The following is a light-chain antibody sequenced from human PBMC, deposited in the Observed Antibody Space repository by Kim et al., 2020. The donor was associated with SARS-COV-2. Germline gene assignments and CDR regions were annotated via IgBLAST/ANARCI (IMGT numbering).Light chain of an antibody. CDR3: QSADGSGTYV. V-gene: IGLV3-25*03. Sequence: VSPGKTAMITCSGDTLPEKQTYWYQQKSGQAPLLVIYKDNERPSGIPGRFSGSSSGTTVTLTISGVQAEDDADYYCQSADGSGTYVFGTGTKVTVL. CDR2: KDN. CDR1: TLPEKQ. J-gene: IGLJ1*01.